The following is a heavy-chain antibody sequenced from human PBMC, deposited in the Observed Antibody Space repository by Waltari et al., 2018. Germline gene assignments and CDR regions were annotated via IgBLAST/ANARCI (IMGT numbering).Heavy chain of an antibody. V-gene: IGHV4-39*01. J-gene: IGHJ6*02. Sequence: QLQLQESGPGLVKPSETLSLTCTVSGGSISSSSYYWGWIRQPTGKGLEWIGSIYYRGSTYYNPSLKSRVTISVDTSKNHFSLKLSSVTAADTAVYYCEMRSYHDYYYYGMDVWGQGTTVTVSS. CDR3: EMRSYHDYYYYGMDV. CDR2: IYYRGST. D-gene: IGHD1-26*01. CDR1: GGSISSSSYY.